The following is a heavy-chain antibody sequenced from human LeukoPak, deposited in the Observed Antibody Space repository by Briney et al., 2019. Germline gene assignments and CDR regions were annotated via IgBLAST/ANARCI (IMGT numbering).Heavy chain of an antibody. D-gene: IGHD2-2*01. CDR1: GFAFSSDA. Sequence: GGSLRLSCAASGFAFSSDAISWVRQAPGKGLEWVSLIRGDNSIIEYADSVKGRFTISRDNSKNTLYLQMNSLRAEDTAVYYCAKGRFTSSTFDYWGQGPLVTVSS. CDR2: IRGDNSII. CDR3: AKGRFTSSTFDY. J-gene: IGHJ4*02. V-gene: IGHV3-23*01.